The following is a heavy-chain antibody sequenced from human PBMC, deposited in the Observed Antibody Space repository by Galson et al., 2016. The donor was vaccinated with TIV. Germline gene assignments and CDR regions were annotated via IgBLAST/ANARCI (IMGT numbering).Heavy chain of an antibody. CDR1: GYTFTHHA. V-gene: IGHV1-3*01. D-gene: IGHD2-21*01. CDR2: INAGNGYT. J-gene: IGHJ4*02. Sequence: QSGAEVKEPGESLKTSCKASGYTFTHHALHWVRQAPGQSLEWMGCINAGNGYTKYSQMFQGRVTITRDTSGSTAYMELSSLSSEDTAVYYCARPPYCGGDCYKYDYWGQGTLVTVSS. CDR3: ARPPYCGGDCYKYDY.